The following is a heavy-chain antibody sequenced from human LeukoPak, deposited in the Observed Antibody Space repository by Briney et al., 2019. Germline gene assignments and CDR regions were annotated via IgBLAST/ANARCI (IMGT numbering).Heavy chain of an antibody. D-gene: IGHD3-22*01. J-gene: IGHJ4*02. V-gene: IGHV4-59*01. Sequence: SETLSLTCTVSGGSISSYYWSWIRQPPGKGLGWIGYIYYSGSTNYNPSLKSRVTISLDTSKNQFSLKLSSVTAADTAVYYCARAFYYYDSSGYRFDYWGQGTLVTVSS. CDR1: GGSISSYY. CDR2: IYYSGST. CDR3: ARAFYYYDSSGYRFDY.